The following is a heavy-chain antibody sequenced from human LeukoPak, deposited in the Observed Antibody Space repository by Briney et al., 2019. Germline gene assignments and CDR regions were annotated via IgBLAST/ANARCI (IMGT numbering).Heavy chain of an antibody. CDR1: GGSISSGGYY. CDR3: ARGQGVRGPLGTDY. J-gene: IGHJ4*02. D-gene: IGHD3-10*01. CDR2: IYYSGST. Sequence: PSETLSLTCTVSGGSISSGGYYWSWIRQHPGKGLEWIGYIYYSGSTYYNPSLKSRVTVSVDTSKDQFSLKLSSVTAADTAVYYCARGQGVRGPLGTDYWGQGTLVTVSS. V-gene: IGHV4-31*03.